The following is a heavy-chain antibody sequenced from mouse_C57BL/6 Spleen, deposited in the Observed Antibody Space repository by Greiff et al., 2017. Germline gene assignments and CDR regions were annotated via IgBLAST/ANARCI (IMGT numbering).Heavy chain of an antibody. Sequence: QVQLQQSGTELVKPGASVKLSCKASGYTFTSYGISWVKQRTGQGLEWIGEIYPRSGNTYYNEKFKGKATLTADKSSSTAYMELRSLTSEDSAVYFCARGDSSHFDYWGQGTTLTVSS. J-gene: IGHJ2*01. CDR2: IYPRSGNT. D-gene: IGHD1-1*01. CDR3: ARGDSSHFDY. V-gene: IGHV1-81*01. CDR1: GYTFTSYG.